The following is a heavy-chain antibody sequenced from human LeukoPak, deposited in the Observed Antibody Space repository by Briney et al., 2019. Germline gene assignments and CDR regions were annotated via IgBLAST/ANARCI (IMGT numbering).Heavy chain of an antibody. Sequence: GGSLRLSCAASGFTFSSYWMSWVRQAPGKGQEWVANIKQDGSDKYYVDSVKGRFTISRDNAKNSLYLQMNSLRAEDTAVYYCASPRGYGYYFDYWGQGTLVTVSS. D-gene: IGHD5-12*01. CDR2: IKQDGSDK. J-gene: IGHJ4*02. CDR3: ASPRGYGYYFDY. V-gene: IGHV3-7*01. CDR1: GFTFSSYW.